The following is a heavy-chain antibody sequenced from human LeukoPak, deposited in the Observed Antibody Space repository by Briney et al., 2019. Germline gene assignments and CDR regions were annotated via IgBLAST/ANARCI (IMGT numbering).Heavy chain of an antibody. V-gene: IGHV1-46*01. J-gene: IGHJ5*02. Sequence: ASLKVSCKASEYTFTGSYMHWVRQAPGQGLEWMGIINPSGSSTSYAQKFQGRLSLTRDMSTSTDYMELSSLRSEDTAVYYCARDNSVGDTAWWFDPWGQGTLVTVSS. D-gene: IGHD1-26*01. CDR2: INPSGSST. CDR1: EYTFTGSY. CDR3: ARDNSVGDTAWWFDP.